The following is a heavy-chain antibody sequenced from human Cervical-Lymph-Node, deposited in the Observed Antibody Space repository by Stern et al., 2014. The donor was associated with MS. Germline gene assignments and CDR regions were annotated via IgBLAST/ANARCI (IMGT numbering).Heavy chain of an antibody. Sequence: EVQLVESGAEVKKPGESLKISCKTSGYKFTNQWIAWVRQMPGKGLEFMGIIYPGDSDTRYNPSFQGQVTISADKSINTAYLQWTSLKASDTAIYYCATHPVGPWGQGTLVIVSS. V-gene: IGHV5-51*01. CDR3: ATHPVGP. CDR1: GYKFTNQW. J-gene: IGHJ5*02. CDR2: IYPGDSDT.